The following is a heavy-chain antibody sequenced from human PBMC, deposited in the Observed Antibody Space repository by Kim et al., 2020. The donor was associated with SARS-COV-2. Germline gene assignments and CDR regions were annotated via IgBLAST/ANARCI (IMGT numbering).Heavy chain of an antibody. J-gene: IGHJ4*02. D-gene: IGHD3-16*01. CDR1: GFAFDDYT. CDR2: INWYGDDT. CDR3: VKDIARGEMSFDF. Sequence: GGSLRLSCAASGFAFDDYTMHWVRQPPGKGLEWVSLINWYGDDTAYRDSVKGRFTITRDNSENALYLQMNSLRIEDTALYYCVKDIARGEMSFDFWGLGTLVTV. V-gene: IGHV3-43*01.